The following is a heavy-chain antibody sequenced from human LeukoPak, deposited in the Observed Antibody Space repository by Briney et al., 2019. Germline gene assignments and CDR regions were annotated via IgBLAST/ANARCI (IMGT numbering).Heavy chain of an antibody. CDR3: ARPRATYYFDY. CDR1: GFTFSSYW. D-gene: IGHD1-26*01. Sequence: PGGSLRLSCAASGFTFSSYWMSWVRQAPGRGLEGVANIKQEGSEKYYGDSVKGRFTISRDNDKNSLYLQMNSLRAEDTAVYYCARPRATYYFDYWGQGTLVSVSS. J-gene: IGHJ4*02. CDR2: IKQEGSEK. V-gene: IGHV3-7*01.